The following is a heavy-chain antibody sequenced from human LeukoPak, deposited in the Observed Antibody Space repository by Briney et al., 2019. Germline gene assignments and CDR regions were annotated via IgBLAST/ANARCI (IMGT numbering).Heavy chain of an antibody. CDR2: INHSGST. D-gene: IGHD5-18*01. Sequence: SETLSLTCAVYGGSFSGYYWSWIRQPPGKGLEWIGEINHSGSTNYNPSLKSRVTISVDTSKNQFSLKLSSVTAADTAVYYCATRTQRGYTQGWFDPWGQGTLVTVSS. CDR3: ATRTQRGYTQGWFDP. CDR1: GGSFSGYY. V-gene: IGHV4-34*01. J-gene: IGHJ5*02.